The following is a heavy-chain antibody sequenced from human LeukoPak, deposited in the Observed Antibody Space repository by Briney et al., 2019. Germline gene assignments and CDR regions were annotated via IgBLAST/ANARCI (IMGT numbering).Heavy chain of an antibody. D-gene: IGHD6-19*01. Sequence: GGSLRLSCAASGFTFSSYGMHWVRQAPGKGLEWVAVIWYDGSNKYYADSVKGRFTISRDNSKNTPYLQMNSLRAEDTAVYYCAKDKDSSGYQNPLDYWGQGTLVTVSS. CDR3: AKDKDSSGYQNPLDY. J-gene: IGHJ4*02. CDR2: IWYDGSNK. V-gene: IGHV3-33*06. CDR1: GFTFSSYG.